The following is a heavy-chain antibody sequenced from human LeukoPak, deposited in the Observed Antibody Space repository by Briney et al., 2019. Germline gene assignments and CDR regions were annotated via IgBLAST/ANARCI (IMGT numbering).Heavy chain of an antibody. CDR1: GGSFTGHY. CDR2: INHSGST. CDR3: ARLYLTQSGAFDI. J-gene: IGHJ3*02. Sequence: SETLSLTCGVYGGSFTGHYWSWIRQSPGKGLEWIGEINHSGSTNYNPSLKSRVTISVDTSKNQFSLKLSSVTAADTAVYYCARLYLTQSGAFDIWGQGTMVTVSS. V-gene: IGHV4-34*01. D-gene: IGHD3-9*01.